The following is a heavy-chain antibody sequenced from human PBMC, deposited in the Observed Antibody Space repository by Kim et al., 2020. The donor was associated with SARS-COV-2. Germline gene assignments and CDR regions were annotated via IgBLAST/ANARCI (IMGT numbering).Heavy chain of an antibody. J-gene: IGHJ3*02. CDR1: GFTFSSYE. V-gene: IGHV3-48*03. Sequence: GGSLRLSCAASGFTFSSYEMNWVRQAPGKGLEWVSYISSSGSTIYYADSVKGRFTISRDNAKNSLYLQMNSLRAEDTAVYYCARDTPSDAFDIWGQGTMVTVSS. CDR3: ARDTPSDAFDI. CDR2: ISSSGSTI.